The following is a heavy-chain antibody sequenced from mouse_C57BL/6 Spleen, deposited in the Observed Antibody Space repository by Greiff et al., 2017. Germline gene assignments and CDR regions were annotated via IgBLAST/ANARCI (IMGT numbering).Heavy chain of an antibody. CDR1: GFSLTSYG. CDR3: DKPWMDY. CDR2: IWRGGST. V-gene: IGHV2-3*01. J-gene: IGHJ4*01. Sequence: QVQLKESGPGLAAPSQSLSITCTVSGFSLTSYGVSWVRQPPGKGLEWLGAIWRGGSTNYHSALISRLSISKDNSKSQVFLELNSLQTDDTATSYCDKPWMDYWGQGTSVTVSS.